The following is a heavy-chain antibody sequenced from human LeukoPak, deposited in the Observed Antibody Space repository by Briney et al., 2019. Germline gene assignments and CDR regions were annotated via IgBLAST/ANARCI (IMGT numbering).Heavy chain of an antibody. J-gene: IGHJ4*02. CDR2: TIPDSGDT. V-gene: IGHV1-2*02. CDR1: GYTFTGYY. D-gene: IGHD4-17*01. Sequence: ASVKVSCKASGYTFTGYYMHWVRQAPGQGLEWMGWTIPDSGDTNYAQKFQGRVTMTRDTSIGTAYMELSGLRSDDTALYYCAKDYGAFCFDSWGQGTLVTVSS. CDR3: AKDYGAFCFDS.